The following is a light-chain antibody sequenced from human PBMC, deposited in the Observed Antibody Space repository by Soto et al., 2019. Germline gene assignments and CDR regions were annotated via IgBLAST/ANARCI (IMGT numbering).Light chain of an antibody. CDR2: SAS. V-gene: IGKV1-12*01. Sequence: DIPMTQSPSSVSASVGDRVTITCRASQGISSNLVWYHQKPGKAPNLLIYSASALQSGVPSRFSGSGSGTDFTLPITSLQPEDFATYYCQQANSFPLAFGQGTKVEIK. CDR3: QQANSFPLA. J-gene: IGKJ1*01. CDR1: QGISSN.